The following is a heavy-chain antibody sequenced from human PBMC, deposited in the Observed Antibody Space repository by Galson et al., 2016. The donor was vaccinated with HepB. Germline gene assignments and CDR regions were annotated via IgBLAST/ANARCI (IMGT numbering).Heavy chain of an antibody. Sequence: SVKVSCKASGYTFTSYGINWVRQAPGQRLEWMGRINTYTGNTNYPQKFQGRGTMTTDTSTSTAYSDLRSLRPDDTAVYYCSRDRAYGGLLFDSWGQGTRVTVAS. J-gene: IGHJ4*02. D-gene: IGHD2-15*01. V-gene: IGHV1-18*01. CDR3: SRDRAYGGLLFDS. CDR2: INTYTGNT. CDR1: GYTFTSYG.